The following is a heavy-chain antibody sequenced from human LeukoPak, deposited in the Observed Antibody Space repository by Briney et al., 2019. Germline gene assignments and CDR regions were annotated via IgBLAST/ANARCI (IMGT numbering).Heavy chain of an antibody. CDR1: GFTVSSNY. V-gene: IGHV3-53*01. J-gene: IGHJ4*02. D-gene: IGHD1-26*01. CDR3: AKGRWELGFDY. Sequence: GGSLRLSCAASGFTVSSNYMSWVRQAPGKGLEWVSVIYSGGTTYYADSVKGRFTISRDISKSTLYLQMNSLRAEDTAVYYCAKGRWELGFDYWGQGTLVTVSS. CDR2: IYSGGTT.